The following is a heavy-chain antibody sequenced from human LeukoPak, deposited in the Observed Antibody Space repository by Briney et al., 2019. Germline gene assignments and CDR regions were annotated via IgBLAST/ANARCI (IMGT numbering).Heavy chain of an antibody. CDR1: GGSISSYY. D-gene: IGHD6-13*01. CDR2: IYYSGST. Sequence: SETLSLICSVSGGSISSYYWSWIRLPPGKGLEWIGYIYYSGSTNYSPSLKSRLTMSVDTSKNQVSLELSSVTAEDTAVYYCARVYGYYFDYWGQGALVTVSS. J-gene: IGHJ4*02. CDR3: ARVYGYYFDY. V-gene: IGHV4-59*01.